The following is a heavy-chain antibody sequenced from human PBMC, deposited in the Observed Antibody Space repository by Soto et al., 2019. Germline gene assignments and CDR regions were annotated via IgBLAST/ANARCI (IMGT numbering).Heavy chain of an antibody. V-gene: IGHV3-53*02. CDR2: IHSDGGT. Sequence: EVQLVERGGGLIQPGGSLRLSCAASGFNVIYNYMSWVRQAPGKGLEWVSIIHSDGGTHYADSVRGRFTISRDISRNTIYLKMNSLRADDTAVYYCGSRAVAAGFDPWGQGTLVTVSS. J-gene: IGHJ5*02. CDR3: GSRAVAAGFDP. D-gene: IGHD6-19*01. CDR1: GFNVIYNY.